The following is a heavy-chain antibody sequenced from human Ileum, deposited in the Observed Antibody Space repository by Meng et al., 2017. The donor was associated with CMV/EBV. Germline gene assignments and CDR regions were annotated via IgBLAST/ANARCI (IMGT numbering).Heavy chain of an antibody. Sequence: ASVKVSCKASGYTFSGYYIHWVRQAPGQGLEWMGWTNPNSGGTDYSQKFQGRVTMTRDTSISTYYMELSRLTSDDTAVYYCARRGPVAGAFDYWGQGMLVTVSS. CDR3: ARRGPVAGAFDY. CDR2: TNPNSGGT. CDR1: GYTFSGYY. V-gene: IGHV1-2*02. J-gene: IGHJ4*02. D-gene: IGHD6-19*01.